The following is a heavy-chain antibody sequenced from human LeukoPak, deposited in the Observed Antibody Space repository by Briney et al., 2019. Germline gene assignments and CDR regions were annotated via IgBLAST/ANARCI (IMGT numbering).Heavy chain of an antibody. J-gene: IGHJ6*03. V-gene: IGHV4-61*02. Sequence: SETLSLTSTVSGGSISRGSYCWSWIRQPAGKGLEWIVRIITSGSTNYNPCLKGGVTMSVDTSKNQFSLKLSSVTAADTAMYYCARAGGLADYYYYYMDVWGKGTTVTISS. D-gene: IGHD3-10*01. CDR2: IITSGST. CDR1: GGSISRGSYC. CDR3: ARAGGLADYYYYYMDV.